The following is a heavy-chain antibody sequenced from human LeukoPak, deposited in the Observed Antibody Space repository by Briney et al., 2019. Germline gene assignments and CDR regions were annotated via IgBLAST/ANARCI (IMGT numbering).Heavy chain of an antibody. V-gene: IGHV3-23*05. Sequence: GGSLRLSCVASGFIFKSYGMNWVRQAPGKGLEWVSGIYTNGRTRYADSVNGRFTISRDNSKNTLFLQMHSLRVEDTAVYYCAHLDWEYVGGLDVWGQGTTVTVSS. CDR3: AHLDWEYVGGLDV. CDR1: GFIFKSYG. D-gene: IGHD3/OR15-3a*01. CDR2: IYTNGRT. J-gene: IGHJ6*02.